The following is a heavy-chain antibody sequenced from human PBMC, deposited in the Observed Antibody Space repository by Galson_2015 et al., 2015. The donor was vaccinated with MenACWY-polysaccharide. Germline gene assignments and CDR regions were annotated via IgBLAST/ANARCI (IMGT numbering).Heavy chain of an antibody. CDR2: IQYDGSNK. CDR3: AREGSRIVLHAFDI. J-gene: IGHJ3*02. Sequence: SLRLSCAASGSRFSNSGMHWVRQAPGKGLEWVAVIQYDGSNKVYADSVKGRFTISRDNSKNTVFLEMNTLGVEDTAVYHCAREGSRIVLHAFDIWGQGTMVTVSS. CDR1: GSRFSNSG. V-gene: IGHV3-33*01. D-gene: IGHD2-2*01.